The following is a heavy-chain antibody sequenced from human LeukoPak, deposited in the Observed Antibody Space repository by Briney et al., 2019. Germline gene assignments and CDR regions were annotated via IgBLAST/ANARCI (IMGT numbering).Heavy chain of an antibody. Sequence: SETLSLTCAVYGGSFSGYYWSWIRQPPGKGLEWIGEINHSGSTNYNPSLKSRVTISVDTSENQFSLKLSSVTAADTAVYYCARGSTAQYYYYYYYMDVWGKGTTVTVSS. D-gene: IGHD5-18*01. J-gene: IGHJ6*03. CDR3: ARGSTAQYYYYYYYMDV. CDR2: INHSGST. CDR1: GGSFSGYY. V-gene: IGHV4-34*01.